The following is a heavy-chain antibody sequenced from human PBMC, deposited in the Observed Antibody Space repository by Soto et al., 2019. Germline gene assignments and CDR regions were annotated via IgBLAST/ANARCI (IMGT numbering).Heavy chain of an antibody. CDR1: GFSFGGYN. V-gene: IGHV3-48*02. Sequence: EVHLVESGGGLVQPGGSLRLSCAASGFSFGGYNMNWVRQAPGKGLEWVSHITSGLTAHYADFVQGRFTISRDNAKNSLYLEMNDLRDEDTAVYYCARDTSHGVTVGGLDSWGQGTLVTVSS. J-gene: IGHJ4*02. CDR3: ARDTSHGVTVGGLDS. CDR2: ITSGLTA. D-gene: IGHD2-21*02.